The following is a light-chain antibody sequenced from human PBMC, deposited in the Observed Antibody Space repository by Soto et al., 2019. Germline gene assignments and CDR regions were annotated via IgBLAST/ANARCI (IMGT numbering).Light chain of an antibody. CDR2: EVS. J-gene: IGLJ2*01. Sequence: QSVLTQPASASGSPGQSVTISCTGTPSDVGGYNSVSWYQQHPGKAPNLMIYEVSNRPSGVANRFSGSNSGNTASLTISGRQAEAEAAYYCSSYKTSSTRVFGGGTKVTVL. CDR1: PSDVGGYNS. CDR3: SSYKTSSTRV. V-gene: IGLV2-14*01.